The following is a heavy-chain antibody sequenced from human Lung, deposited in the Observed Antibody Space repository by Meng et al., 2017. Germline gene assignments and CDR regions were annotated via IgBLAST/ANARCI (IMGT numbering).Heavy chain of an antibody. V-gene: IGHV4-34*01. Sequence: QVRLQQGGGGLLKPSETLSLTCVVSGVFFRDYYWSWIRQPPGKGLEWIGEINHSGSTNYNPSLESRATISVDTSQNNLSLKLSSVTAADSAVYYCARGPTTMAHDFDYWGQGTLVTVSS. CDR3: ARGPTTMAHDFDY. CDR1: GVFFRDYY. J-gene: IGHJ4*02. D-gene: IGHD4-11*01. CDR2: INHSGST.